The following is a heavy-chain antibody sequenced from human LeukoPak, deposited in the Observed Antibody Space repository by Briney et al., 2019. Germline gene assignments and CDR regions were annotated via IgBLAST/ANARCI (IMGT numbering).Heavy chain of an antibody. Sequence: GGSLRLSCAASGFTFSSFEMNWVRQAPGKGLEWVPYITSSAGTIYYADSVKGRFTISRDNAKNSLSLQMNSLKVEDTAVYYCARDHNGPYTFDYWSQGTLVTVSS. CDR2: ITSSAGTI. CDR1: GFTFSSFE. V-gene: IGHV3-48*03. J-gene: IGHJ4*02. D-gene: IGHD2-2*02. CDR3: ARDHNGPYTFDY.